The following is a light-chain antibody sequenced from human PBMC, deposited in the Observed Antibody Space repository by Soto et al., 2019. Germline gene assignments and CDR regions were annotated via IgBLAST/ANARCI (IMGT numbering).Light chain of an antibody. V-gene: IGKV1-39*01. J-gene: IGKJ2*01. CDR2: GAS. Sequence: DIQMTQSPSSLSASVGDRVTITCRASQYISTSLNWYQQKPGEAPKLLIYGASTLQSGVPSRFSGSGSGTDFTLTISTLQPEDFATYYCQQSYSTPPDTFGQGTTLAIK. CDR3: QQSYSTPPDT. CDR1: QYISTS.